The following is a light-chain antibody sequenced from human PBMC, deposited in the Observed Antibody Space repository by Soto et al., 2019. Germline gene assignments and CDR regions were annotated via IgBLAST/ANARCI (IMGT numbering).Light chain of an antibody. CDR3: SSYAGSNNFGV. CDR2: EVS. CDR1: SSDVGGYNY. Sequence: LTQPPSASGSPVQSVTISCTGTSSDVGGYNYVSWYQQHPGKAPKLMIYEVSKRPSGVPDRFSGSKSGSTASLTVSGLQAEDEADYYCSSYAGSNNFGVFGTGTKVTVL. V-gene: IGLV2-8*01. J-gene: IGLJ1*01.